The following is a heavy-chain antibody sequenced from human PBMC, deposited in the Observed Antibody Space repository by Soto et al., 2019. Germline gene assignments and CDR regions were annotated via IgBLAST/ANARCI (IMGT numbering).Heavy chain of an antibody. V-gene: IGHV1-46*03. CDR2: IYPGGTNI. CDR1: GYSFTSHY. Sequence: QVQLVQSGPEVKKPGASVKLSCKAIGYSFTSHYMHWVRQAPGQGLEWMGTIYPGGTNIAYAQKLQGRVTMTKDTYTTTVYMELNSLPSEDTAVYYCARDQSWRDLLWYFDPWGQGTLVTVSS. J-gene: IGHJ5*02. CDR3: ARDQSWRDLLWYFDP. D-gene: IGHD6-13*01.